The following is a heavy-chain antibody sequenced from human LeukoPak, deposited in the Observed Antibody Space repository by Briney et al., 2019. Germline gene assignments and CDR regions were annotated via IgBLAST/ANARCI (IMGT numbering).Heavy chain of an antibody. Sequence: GASVKVSCKASGYSFPSYYLHWVRQAPGQGLEWMGVINPSSGSTRYAQKFQDRVTMTRDTSTSTVYMELSGLRSEDTAVYYCARQTPYQAPASIYYFYGMDVWGQGTLVTVSS. J-gene: IGHJ6*02. D-gene: IGHD2-15*01. CDR1: GYSFPSYY. CDR2: INPSSGST. CDR3: ARQTPYQAPASIYYFYGMDV. V-gene: IGHV1-46*01.